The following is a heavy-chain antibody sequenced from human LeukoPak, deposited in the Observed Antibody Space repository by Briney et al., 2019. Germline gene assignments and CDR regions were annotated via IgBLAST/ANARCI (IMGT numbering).Heavy chain of an antibody. CDR1: GGSISSYF. V-gene: IGHV4-59*01. J-gene: IGHJ6*03. CDR2: VYFTGRT. D-gene: IGHD1-14*01. Sequence: SETLSLTCTVSGGSISSYFWTWIRQSPGKGLEWIGYVYFTGRTNYNPFLKSRVTISVDSHNKQFSLELRSVTSADTAVYFCARTGDGSNYYNYYYMDVWGTGTTVSVSS. CDR3: ARTGDGSNYYNYYYMDV.